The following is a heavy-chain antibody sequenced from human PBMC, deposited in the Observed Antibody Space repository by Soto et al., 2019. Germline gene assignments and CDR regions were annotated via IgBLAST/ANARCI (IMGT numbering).Heavy chain of an antibody. CDR2: ISGYNGNT. Sequence: QVQLVQSGAEVKKPGASVKVSCKASGYTFTFYGISWGRQAPEQGLEWMGWISGYNGNTDYAQNLQDRVTLTTDASTSSVYMELRSLRSDDTAVYYCARVDYYDSSGYYGYWGQGTLITVSS. D-gene: IGHD3-22*01. V-gene: IGHV1-18*04. J-gene: IGHJ4*02. CDR3: ARVDYYDSSGYYGY. CDR1: GYTFTFYG.